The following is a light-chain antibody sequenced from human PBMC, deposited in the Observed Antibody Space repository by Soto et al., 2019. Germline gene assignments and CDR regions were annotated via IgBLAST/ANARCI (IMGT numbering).Light chain of an antibody. V-gene: IGKV1-39*01. CDR3: QQSYSTPPTT. CDR2: ATS. Sequence: DIQLTQSPSSLSASVGDRVTITCRASQSISSYLNWYQQRPGKAPNLLIYATSSLRTGVPSRFRGSRSGSDFTLTISNLQPEDCATYYCQQSYSTPPTTFGQGTRLEIK. J-gene: IGKJ5*01. CDR1: QSISSY.